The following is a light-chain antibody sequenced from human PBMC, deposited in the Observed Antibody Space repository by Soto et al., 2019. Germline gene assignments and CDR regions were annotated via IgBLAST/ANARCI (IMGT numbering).Light chain of an antibody. CDR1: EGVSSGY. J-gene: IGKJ1*01. CDR2: GAS. CDR3: QQYGRTPLT. V-gene: IGKV3-20*01. Sequence: EVVLTQSPGTLPLSPGERATLSCRASEGVSSGYLAWYQQKPGQAPRLLINGASRRATGIPDRFSGSGSGTDFTLTISRLDPEDFAVYHCQQYGRTPLTFGQGTKVEIK.